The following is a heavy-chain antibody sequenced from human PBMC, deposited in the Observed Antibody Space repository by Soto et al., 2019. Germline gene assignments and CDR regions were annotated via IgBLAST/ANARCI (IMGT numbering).Heavy chain of an antibody. Sequence: EVQLVESGGGLVKPGGSLRLSCAASGFTCSSYSMNWVRQAPGKVLEWVSSISSSSSYIYYADSVKGRFTISRDNAKNARDLQMNSLRAEDTAVYYCARDGVIAVTNAFDIWGKGTMVTVSS. CDR2: ISSSSSYI. CDR1: GFTCSSYS. D-gene: IGHD6-19*01. J-gene: IGHJ3*02. CDR3: ARDGVIAVTNAFDI. V-gene: IGHV3-21*01.